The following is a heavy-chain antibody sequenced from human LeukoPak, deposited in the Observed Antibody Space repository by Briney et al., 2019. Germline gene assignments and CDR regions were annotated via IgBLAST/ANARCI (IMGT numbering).Heavy chain of an antibody. D-gene: IGHD2-2*01. J-gene: IGHJ5*02. CDR3: ARGVVVPAAKANWFDP. CDR1: GGSISSGGYS. CDR2: IYHSGST. V-gene: IGHV4-30-2*01. Sequence: SETLSLTCAVSGGSISSGGYSWSWIRQPPGKGLEWIGYIYHSGSTYYNPSLKSRVTISVDRSKNQFSLKLSSVTAADTAVYYCARGVVVPAAKANWFDPWGQGTLVTVSS.